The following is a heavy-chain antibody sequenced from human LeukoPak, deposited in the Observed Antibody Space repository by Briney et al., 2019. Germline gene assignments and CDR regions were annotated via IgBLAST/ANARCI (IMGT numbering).Heavy chain of an antibody. CDR3: ARHAIGFDAFDI. CDR1: GYSFTSYW. J-gene: IGHJ3*02. V-gene: IGHV5-10-1*01. CDR2: IGPSDSYT. D-gene: IGHD2-8*01. Sequence: GESLKISCKGSGYSFTSYWISWVRQMPGKGLEWMGRIGPSDSYTNYSPSFQGHVTISADKSSSTAYLQWSSLKASDSAMYYCARHAIGFDAFDIWGQGIMVTVSS.